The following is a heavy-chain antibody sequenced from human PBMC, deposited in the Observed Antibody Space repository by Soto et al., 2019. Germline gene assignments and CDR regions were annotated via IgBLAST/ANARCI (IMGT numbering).Heavy chain of an antibody. D-gene: IGHD3-9*01. CDR1: GGSISSSSYY. V-gene: IGHV4-39*01. Sequence: SETLSLTCTVSGGSISSSSYYWGWIRQPPGKGLEWIGSIYYSGSTYYNPSLKSRVTISVDTSKNQFSLKLSSVTAADTAVYYCARHGAWAGYHQVGDYWGQGTLVTVSS. J-gene: IGHJ4*02. CDR2: IYYSGST. CDR3: ARHGAWAGYHQVGDY.